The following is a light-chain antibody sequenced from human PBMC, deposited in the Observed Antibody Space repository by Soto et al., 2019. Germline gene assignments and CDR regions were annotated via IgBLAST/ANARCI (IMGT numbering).Light chain of an antibody. J-gene: IGKJ3*01. CDR1: QGISSA. CDR3: QQFNSYPFT. V-gene: IGKV1-13*02. CDR2: GAS. Sequence: AIQLTQSPSSLSASVGDRVTITCRASQGISSALAWYQQKPGKAPKLLIYGASSLESGVPSRFSGSGSGTDFTLTISSLQPEDFANYYCQQFNSYPFTFVPGTKVDLK.